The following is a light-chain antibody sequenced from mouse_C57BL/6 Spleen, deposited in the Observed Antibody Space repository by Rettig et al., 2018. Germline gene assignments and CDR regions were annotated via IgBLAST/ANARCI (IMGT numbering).Light chain of an antibody. CDR1: SSVSY. J-gene: IGKJ2*01. CDR3: QQWSDYPYT. CDR2: DTS. V-gene: IGKV4-55*01. Sequence: QIVLTQSPAIMSASPGEKVTMTCSASSSVSYMYWYQQKPGSSPRLLIYDTSNLASGVPVRFSGSGSGTSYSLTISRMEAEDAATYYCQQWSDYPYTFGGGTKLEI.